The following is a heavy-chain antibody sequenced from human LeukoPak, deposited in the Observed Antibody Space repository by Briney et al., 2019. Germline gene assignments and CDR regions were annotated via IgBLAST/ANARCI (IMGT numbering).Heavy chain of an antibody. CDR3: ARDRGWELSVIPNWFDP. D-gene: IGHD1-26*01. CDR1: GYTFTSYG. CDR2: ISAYNGNT. Sequence: GASVKVSCKASGYTFTSYGISWVRQAPGQGLEWMGWISAYNGNTNYAQKLQGRVTMTTDTSTSTAYMELRSLRSDDTAVYYCARDRGWELSVIPNWFDPWGQGTLVTVSS. J-gene: IGHJ5*02. V-gene: IGHV1-18*01.